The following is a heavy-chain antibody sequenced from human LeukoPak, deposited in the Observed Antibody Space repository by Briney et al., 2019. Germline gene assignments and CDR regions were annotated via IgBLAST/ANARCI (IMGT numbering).Heavy chain of an antibody. V-gene: IGHV4-34*01. CDR1: GGSFSGYY. CDR2: INHSGST. Sequence: SETLSLTCAVYGGSFSGYYWSWIRQPPGKGLEWIGEINHSGSTNYNPSLKSRVTISADTSKNQFSLKLSSVTAADTAVYYCARSLLRIRLLLRANWFDPWGQGTLVTVSS. CDR3: ARSLLRIRLLLRANWFDP. D-gene: IGHD2-15*01. J-gene: IGHJ5*02.